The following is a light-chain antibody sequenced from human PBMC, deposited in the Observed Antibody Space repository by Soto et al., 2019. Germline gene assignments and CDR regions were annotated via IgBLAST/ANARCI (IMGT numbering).Light chain of an antibody. J-gene: IGKJ2*01. CDR3: QQAYITPYT. CDR1: QGISTH. CDR2: AAS. Sequence: DIQVTQSPVSLSASVGDRVTVTCRTSQGISTHLNWYQHKAGDAPRLLISAASDLQKGVPSRFSGSGSGADFTLTISSLRPEDFATYYCQQAYITPYTFGQGTKLEI. V-gene: IGKV1-39*01.